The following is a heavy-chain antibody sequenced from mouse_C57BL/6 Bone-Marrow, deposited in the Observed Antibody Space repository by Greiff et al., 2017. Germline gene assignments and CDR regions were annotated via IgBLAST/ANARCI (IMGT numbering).Heavy chain of an antibody. J-gene: IGHJ2*01. CDR2: IHPNSGST. V-gene: IGHV1-64*01. CDR3: ARHGSVFDY. CDR1: GYTFTSYW. Sequence: QVKLQQPGAELVKPGASVKLSCKASGYTFTSYWMHWVKPRPGQGLEWIGMIHPNSGSTNYNEKFKSKATLTVEKSSSTAYLQISSLTSEDSAVYYCARHGSVFDYWGQGTTPSVSS.